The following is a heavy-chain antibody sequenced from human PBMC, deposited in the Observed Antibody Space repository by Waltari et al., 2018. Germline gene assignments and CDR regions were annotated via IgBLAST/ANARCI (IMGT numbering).Heavy chain of an antibody. CDR1: GGSFSGSY. D-gene: IGHD2-15*01. CDR3: AREEDIVVVVEVGAFDI. CDR2: INHSGST. V-gene: IGHV4-34*01. J-gene: IGHJ3*02. Sequence: QVQLQQWGAGLLKPSETLSLTCAVYGGSFSGSYWSWIRQPPGKGLEWIGEINHSGSTNYNPSLKSRVTISVDTSKNQFSLKLSSVTAADTAVYYCAREEDIVVVVEVGAFDIWGQGTMVTVSS.